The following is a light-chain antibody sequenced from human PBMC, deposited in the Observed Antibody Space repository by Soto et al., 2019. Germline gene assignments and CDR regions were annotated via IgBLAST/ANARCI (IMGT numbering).Light chain of an antibody. CDR1: ESMSTW. V-gene: IGKV1-5*01. Sequence: DIQMTQSPPTLSASVGDRVTITCRASESMSTWLAWYQQKPGKAPRLLIYDASKVESGVPPRFSGSGSGTEFTLTISSLQPDDFATYYCQQYNDYPWTFGQGTKVEIK. J-gene: IGKJ1*01. CDR2: DAS. CDR3: QQYNDYPWT.